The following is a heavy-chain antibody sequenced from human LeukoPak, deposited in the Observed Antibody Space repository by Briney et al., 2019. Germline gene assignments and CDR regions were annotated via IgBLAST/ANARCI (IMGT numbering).Heavy chain of an antibody. Sequence: PGGSLRLSCAASGFTFSSYSMNWVRQAPGKGLEWVSSISSSSSYIYYADSVKGRFTISRDNAKNSLYLQMNSLRAEDTAVNYCARGSSGWEKNFDYWGQGTLVTVSS. CDR1: GFTFSSYS. CDR3: ARGSSGWEKNFDY. J-gene: IGHJ4*02. V-gene: IGHV3-21*01. D-gene: IGHD6-19*01. CDR2: ISSSSSYI.